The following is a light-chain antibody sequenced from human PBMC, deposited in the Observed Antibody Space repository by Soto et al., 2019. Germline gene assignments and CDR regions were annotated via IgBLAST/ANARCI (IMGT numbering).Light chain of an antibody. CDR2: DVS. CDR3: CSYAGSLAV. Sequence: QSALTQPRSVSGSPGQSVTSSCTGSSSDVGRYIYVSWYQHHPGKAPKLIIYDVSKRPSGVPDRFSGSKSGDTASLTSSWLQTEDEADYYCCSYAGSLAVFGTGTKLTVL. CDR1: SSDVGRYIY. V-gene: IGLV2-11*01. J-gene: IGLJ1*01.